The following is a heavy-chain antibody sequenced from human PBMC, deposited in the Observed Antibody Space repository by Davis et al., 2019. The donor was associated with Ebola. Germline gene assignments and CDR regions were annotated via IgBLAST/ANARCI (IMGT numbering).Heavy chain of an antibody. D-gene: IGHD5-18*01. CDR1: GGSFSGYY. V-gene: IGHV4-34*01. J-gene: IGHJ4*02. CDR2: INHSGST. Sequence: MPSETLSLTCAVYGGSFSGYYWSWIRQPPGKGLEWIGEINHSGSTNYNPSLKSRVTISVDTSKNQFSLKLSSVTAADTAVYYCARVSPRGRYSYHYWGQGTLVTVSS. CDR3: ARVSPRGRYSYHY.